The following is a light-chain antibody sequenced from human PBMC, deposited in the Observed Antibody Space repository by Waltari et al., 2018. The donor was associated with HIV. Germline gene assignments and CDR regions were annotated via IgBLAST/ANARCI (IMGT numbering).Light chain of an antibody. CDR1: SSDVGAYHY. CDR2: DVS. Sequence: QSALTQPASVSGSPGPSITISCTGTSSDVGAYHYVSWYQQHPGKAPKLMIYDVSERPSGASNRFSGSKSGNTASLTISGLQAEDEADYYCSSYTSSSTWVFGGGTKLTVL. CDR3: SSYTSSSTWV. V-gene: IGLV2-14*03. J-gene: IGLJ3*02.